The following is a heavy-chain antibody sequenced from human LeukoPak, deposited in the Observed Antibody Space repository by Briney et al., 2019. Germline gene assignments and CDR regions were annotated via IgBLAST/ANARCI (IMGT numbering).Heavy chain of an antibody. CDR1: GYTFTSYD. CDR3: ARGDGYYMDV. Sequence: GASVKVSCKASGYTFTSYDINWVRQATGQGLEWMGWMNPNSANTGYAQNFQGRVTMTRNTSISTAYMELSSLRSDDTAVYYCARGDGYYMDVWGKGTTVTVSS. V-gene: IGHV1-8*01. CDR2: MNPNSANT. J-gene: IGHJ6*03.